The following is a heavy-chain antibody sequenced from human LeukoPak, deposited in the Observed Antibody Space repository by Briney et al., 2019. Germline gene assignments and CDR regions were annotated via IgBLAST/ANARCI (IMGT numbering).Heavy chain of an antibody. D-gene: IGHD6-19*01. CDR1: GFTFSSYA. CDR2: ISGSGGST. CDR3: ARDSYSSGSFDY. V-gene: IGHV3-23*01. Sequence: GGSLRLSCAASGFTFSSYAMSWVRQAPGKGLGWVSAISGSGGSTYYADSVKGRFTISRDNSKNTLYLQMNSLRAEDTAVYYCARDSYSSGSFDYWGQGTLVTVSS. J-gene: IGHJ4*02.